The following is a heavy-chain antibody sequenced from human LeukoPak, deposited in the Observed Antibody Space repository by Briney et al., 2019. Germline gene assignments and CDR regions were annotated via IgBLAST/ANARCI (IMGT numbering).Heavy chain of an antibody. D-gene: IGHD2-2*01. Sequence: GGSLRLSCAASGFTFSSYAMSWVRQAPGKGLEWVSAISGSGGSTYYADSVKGRFTISRDNSKNTLYLQMNSLRVEDTAVYYCARFASPSCCQSAFDIWGQGTMVTVSS. CDR1: GFTFSSYA. V-gene: IGHV3-23*01. CDR2: ISGSGGST. CDR3: ARFASPSCCQSAFDI. J-gene: IGHJ3*02.